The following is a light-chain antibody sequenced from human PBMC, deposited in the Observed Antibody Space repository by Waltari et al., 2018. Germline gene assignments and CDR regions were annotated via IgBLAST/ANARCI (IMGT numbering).Light chain of an antibody. CDR1: QTILDNADKSNY. V-gene: IGKV4-1*01. Sequence: DFVMTQSPDSLAVSLGGRATINCRSSQTILDNADKSNYLAWYQHKPVQPPKLPISWASARESGVPDRFTGSGSGTDFTLTITSLQAEDVAIYYCQQYYATPRTFGQGTKVEVK. J-gene: IGKJ1*01. CDR3: QQYYATPRT. CDR2: WAS.